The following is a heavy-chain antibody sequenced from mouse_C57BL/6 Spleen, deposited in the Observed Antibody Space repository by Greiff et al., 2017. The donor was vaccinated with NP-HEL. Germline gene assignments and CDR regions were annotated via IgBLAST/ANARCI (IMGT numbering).Heavy chain of an antibody. Sequence: EVPLQQSGPELVKPGDSVKISCKASGYSFTGYFMNWVMQSHGTSLEWIGRINPYNGDTFYNQKFKGKATLTVDKSSSTAHMELRSLTSEDSAVYYCARGINYPPYYFDYWGQGTTLTVSS. V-gene: IGHV1-20*01. CDR1: GYSFTGYF. J-gene: IGHJ2*01. D-gene: IGHD2-1*01. CDR2: INPYNGDT. CDR3: ARGINYPPYYFDY.